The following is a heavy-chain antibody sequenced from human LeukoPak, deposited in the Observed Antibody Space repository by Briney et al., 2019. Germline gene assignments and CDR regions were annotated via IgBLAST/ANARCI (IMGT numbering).Heavy chain of an antibody. D-gene: IGHD5-24*01. CDR2: IYYSGST. J-gene: IGHJ4*02. CDR1: GGSIRSSSYY. V-gene: IGHV4-39*06. CDR3: ARERRDGYRRFDY. Sequence: PSETLSLTCTVSGGSIRSSSYYWGWIRQPPGKGLEWIGNIYYSGSTYYSPSLKSRVTISVDTSKNHFPLKLSSVTAADTAVYFCARERRDGYRRFDYWGQGTLVTVSS.